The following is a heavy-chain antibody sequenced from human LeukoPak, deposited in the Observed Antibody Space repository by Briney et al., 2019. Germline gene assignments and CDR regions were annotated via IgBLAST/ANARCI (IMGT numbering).Heavy chain of an antibody. J-gene: IGHJ5*02. CDR3: ARGRYGDYVWFDP. Sequence: KASGTLSLTCTVSGGSISSGGYYWSWIRQHPGKGLEWIGYIYYSGSTYYNPSLKSRVTISVDTSKNQFSLKLSSVTAADTAVYYCARGRYGDYVWFDPWGQGTLVTVSS. CDR1: GGSISSGGYY. V-gene: IGHV4-31*03. D-gene: IGHD4-17*01. CDR2: IYYSGST.